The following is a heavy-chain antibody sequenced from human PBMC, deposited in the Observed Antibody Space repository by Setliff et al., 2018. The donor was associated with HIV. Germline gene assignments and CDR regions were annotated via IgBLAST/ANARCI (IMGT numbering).Heavy chain of an antibody. CDR2: IYYSGRT. Sequence: PSETLSLTCTVSGGSISSGDYYWSWIRQPPGKGLEWIGYIYYSGRTHYTPSLKSRVTISVDTSKNRFSLKLSSVTAADTAVYYCARANPGYDSSGYYSGDVDYWGQGTLVTVSS. CDR3: ARANPGYDSSGYYSGDVDY. V-gene: IGHV4-30-4*08. J-gene: IGHJ4*02. CDR1: GGSISSGDYY. D-gene: IGHD3-22*01.